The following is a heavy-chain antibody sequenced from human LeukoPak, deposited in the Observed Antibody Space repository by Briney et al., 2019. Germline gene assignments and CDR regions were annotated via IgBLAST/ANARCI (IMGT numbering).Heavy chain of an antibody. CDR3: AKARIVVVTALDY. V-gene: IGHV3-23*01. CDR1: GFTFSNYA. CDR2: ITGDGSST. Sequence: PGASLRLSCAASGFTFSNYAMGWDRQAPGKGLEWVSAITGDGSSTYNADSVKGRFTVSRDNSKNTLYLQMNSLRAEDTATYYCAKARIVVVTALDYWGQGTLVIVSS. J-gene: IGHJ4*02. D-gene: IGHD2-21*02.